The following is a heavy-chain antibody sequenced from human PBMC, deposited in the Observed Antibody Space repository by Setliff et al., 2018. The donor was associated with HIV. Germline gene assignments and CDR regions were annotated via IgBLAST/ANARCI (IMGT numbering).Heavy chain of an antibody. Sequence: GASVKVSCKASGYTFTSYGISWVRQAPGQGLEWMGWISAYNGNTNYAQKLQGRVTMTTDTSTSTAYMELRSLRSDDTAVYYCARVTTTVTAHYYYYMDVWGKGTTVTVSS. J-gene: IGHJ6*03. CDR2: ISAYNGNT. V-gene: IGHV1-18*01. CDR3: ARVTTTVTAHYYYYMDV. CDR1: GYTFTSYG. D-gene: IGHD4-17*01.